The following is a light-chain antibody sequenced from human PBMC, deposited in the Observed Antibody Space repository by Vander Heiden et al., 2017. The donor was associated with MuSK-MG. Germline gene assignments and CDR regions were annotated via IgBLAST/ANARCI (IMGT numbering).Light chain of an antibody. V-gene: IGKV1-39*01. CDR2: AAS. J-gene: IGKJ1*01. CDR3: QLSDSTLTST. CDR1: QSISSY. Sequence: DIQMTQSPSSLSASVGDRVTITCRASQSISSYLNWYQQKPGKAPKLLIYAASSLQRGVPSRFSGSGYGTDFTLTISSLQPEDFATYYCQLSDSTLTSTFGQGTKVEIK.